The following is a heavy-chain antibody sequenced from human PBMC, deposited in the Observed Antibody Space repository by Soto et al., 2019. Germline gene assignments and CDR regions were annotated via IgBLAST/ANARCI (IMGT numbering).Heavy chain of an antibody. V-gene: IGHV3-23*01. CDR1: GFTFSSYA. CDR2: ISGSGGST. Sequence: PGGSLRLSCAASGFTFSSYAMSWVRQAPGKGLEWVSAISGSGGSTYYADSVKGRFTISRDNSKNTLYLQMNSLRAEDTAVYYCAKGVGRSGWGGSAFDIWGQGTMVTVSS. CDR3: AKGVGRSGWGGSAFDI. J-gene: IGHJ3*02. D-gene: IGHD6-19*01.